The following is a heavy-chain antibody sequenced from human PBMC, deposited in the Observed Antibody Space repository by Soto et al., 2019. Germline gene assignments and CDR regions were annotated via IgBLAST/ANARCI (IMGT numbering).Heavy chain of an antibody. CDR3: VTVNLVGAAYYFDY. V-gene: IGHV4-30-4*01. D-gene: IGHD1-26*01. CDR1: GGSIRNCDYS. Sequence: PSETLSLTCTVSGGSIRNCDYSWGWIRQPPGKGLVWIGYVYYSGTTYSPPSLNSRVSISVDTSENQFSLRLTSVTAADTAVYYCVTVNLVGAAYYFDYWGPGTLVTVSS. CDR2: VYYSGTT. J-gene: IGHJ4*02.